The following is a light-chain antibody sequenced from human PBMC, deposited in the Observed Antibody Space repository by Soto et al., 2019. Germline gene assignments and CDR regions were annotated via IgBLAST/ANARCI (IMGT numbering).Light chain of an antibody. CDR3: QQYNSWWT. CDR1: QSVNSN. J-gene: IGKJ1*01. CDR2: GAC. Sequence: EIVMTQSPATLSVSPGERATLSCRASQSVNSNLAWYQQKPGQAPRLLISGACTRATGIPARFSGSGSETEFTLTISSLQSEDFAVYYCQQYNSWWTFGQGPKVEMK. V-gene: IGKV3-15*01.